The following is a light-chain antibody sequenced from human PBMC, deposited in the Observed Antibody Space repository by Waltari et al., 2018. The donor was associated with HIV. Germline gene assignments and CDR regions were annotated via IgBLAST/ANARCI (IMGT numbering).Light chain of an antibody. CDR1: SLRSSY. Sequence: SSELTQDPDVSVALGQALKITCQGASLRSSYSNWYQQKPGQAPVLVLHGKNSRPSGVPDRFSGASSGSTASLTITGAQAEDEAVYYCHSRDSSGNSYVFGNGTQVTVL. CDR3: HSRDSSGNSYV. V-gene: IGLV3-19*01. CDR2: GKN. J-gene: IGLJ1*01.